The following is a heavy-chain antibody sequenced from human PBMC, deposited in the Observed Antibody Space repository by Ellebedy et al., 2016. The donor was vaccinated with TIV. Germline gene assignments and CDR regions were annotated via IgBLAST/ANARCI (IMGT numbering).Heavy chain of an antibody. CDR3: ARLAGGTCQCAFDI. V-gene: IGHV3-15*01. J-gene: IGHJ3*02. D-gene: IGHD2-15*01. CDR2: IRGKSDGETI. Sequence: PGGSLRLSCVASGFTFNNAWMSWVRQAPGKGLEWVGRIRGKSDGETIDYAAPVKGRFTISRDNAKNSVHLQMNSLRAEDTAVYYCARLAGGTCQCAFDIWGQGTMVTVSS. CDR1: GFTFNNAW.